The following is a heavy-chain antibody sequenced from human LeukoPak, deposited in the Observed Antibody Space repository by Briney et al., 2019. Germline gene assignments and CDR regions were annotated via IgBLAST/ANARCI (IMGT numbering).Heavy chain of an antibody. CDR3: ATDNSYGSGSYYT. Sequence: PSETLSLTCAVSGGSISSGGYSWSWIRQPPGKGLEWIGYIYHSGSTYYNPSLKSRVTISVDRSKNQFSLKLSSVTAADTAVYYCATDNSYGSGSYYTWGQGTLVTVSS. D-gene: IGHD3-10*01. CDR2: IYHSGST. J-gene: IGHJ4*02. CDR1: GGSISSGGYS. V-gene: IGHV4-30-2*02.